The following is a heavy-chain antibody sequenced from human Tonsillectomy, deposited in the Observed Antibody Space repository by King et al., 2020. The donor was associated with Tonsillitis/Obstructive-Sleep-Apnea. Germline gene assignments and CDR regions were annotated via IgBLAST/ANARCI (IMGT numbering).Heavy chain of an antibody. D-gene: IGHD2-15*01. CDR2: IYYSGST. Sequence: QLQESGPGLVKPSETLSLTCTVSGGSISSYYWSWIRQPPGKGLEWIGYIYYSGSTNYNPSLKSRVTISVDTSKNQFSLKLSSVTAADTAVYYWARAHPPGFVVVVSYFDYWGQGTLVTVSS. V-gene: IGHV4-59*01. J-gene: IGHJ4*02. CDR3: ARAHPPGFVVVVSYFDY. CDR1: GGSISSYY.